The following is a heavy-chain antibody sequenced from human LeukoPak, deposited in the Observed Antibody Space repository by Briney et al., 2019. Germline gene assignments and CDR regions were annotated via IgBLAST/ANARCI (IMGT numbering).Heavy chain of an antibody. J-gene: IGHJ4*02. CDR1: GFTFRIHA. D-gene: IGHD5/OR15-5a*01. V-gene: IGHV3-23*01. CDR2: IGSGDDL. Sequence: PGGSLRLSCAASGFTFRIHAMRWVRQAPGKGLEWVATIGSGDDLHYADAVKGRFTVSRDDPQNTLYLQMNSLRAEDAAIYYCAKYATPGNSVYDHFDYWGQGTPVTVSS. CDR3: AKYATPGNSVYDHFDY.